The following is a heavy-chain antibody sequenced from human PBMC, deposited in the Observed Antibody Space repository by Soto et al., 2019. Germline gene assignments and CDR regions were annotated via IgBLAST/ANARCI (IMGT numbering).Heavy chain of an antibody. D-gene: IGHD2-2*01. CDR1: GFTGFTFTTYA. CDR3: AIGCSTTSCFVYYYYMDV. Sequence: EVQVLESGGGLVQPGGSLRLSCAASGFTGFTFTTYAMSWVRQAPGKGLEWVSSISGSGSDTFYAESVKGRFTISRENSKNTLFLQMNSLRDEDTAVYYCAIGCSTTSCFVYYYYMDVWGTGTTVTVSS. J-gene: IGHJ6*03. CDR2: ISGSGSDT. V-gene: IGHV3-23*01.